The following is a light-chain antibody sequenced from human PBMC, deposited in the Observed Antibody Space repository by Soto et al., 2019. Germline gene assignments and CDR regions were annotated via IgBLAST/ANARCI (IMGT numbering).Light chain of an antibody. Sequence: EILLTQSPGTLSLSPGERATLSCRASQSINNNYLAWYRQTPGQAPRLLIYGASNRATGIADRFSGSGSGTDFTLIISRLEPEDFALYYCQQYGSSPWTFGQGTKVEIK. CDR3: QQYGSSPWT. J-gene: IGKJ1*01. V-gene: IGKV3-20*01. CDR2: GAS. CDR1: QSINNNY.